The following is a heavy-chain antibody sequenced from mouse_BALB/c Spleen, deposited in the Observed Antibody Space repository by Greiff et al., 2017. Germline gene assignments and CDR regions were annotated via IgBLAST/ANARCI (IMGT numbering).Heavy chain of an antibody. CDR3: ARITTVHPY. CDR2: IDTSDSYT. J-gene: IGHJ3*01. D-gene: IGHD1-1*01. Sequence: QVQLQQPGAELVMPGASVKMSCKASGYTFTDYWMHWVKQRPGQGLEWIGAIDTSDSYTSYNQKFKGKATLTVDESSSTAYMQLSSLTSEDSAVYYCARITTVHPYWGQGTLVTVSA. CDR1: GYTFTDYW. V-gene: IGHV1-69*01.